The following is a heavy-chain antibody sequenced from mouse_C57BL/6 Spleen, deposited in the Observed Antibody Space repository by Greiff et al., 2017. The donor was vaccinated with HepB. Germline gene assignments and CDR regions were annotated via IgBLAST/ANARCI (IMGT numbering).Heavy chain of an antibody. CDR1: GFNIKNTY. Sequence: DVQLVESVAELVRPGASVKLSCTASGFNIKNTYMHWVKQRPEQGLEWIGRIDPANGNTKYAPKFQGKATITADTSSNTAYLQLSSLTSEDTAIYYSALKEDYYGSSPYAMDYWGQGTSVTGSS. CDR2: IDPANGNT. D-gene: IGHD1-1*01. CDR3: ALKEDYYGSSPYAMDY. J-gene: IGHJ4*01. V-gene: IGHV14-3*01.